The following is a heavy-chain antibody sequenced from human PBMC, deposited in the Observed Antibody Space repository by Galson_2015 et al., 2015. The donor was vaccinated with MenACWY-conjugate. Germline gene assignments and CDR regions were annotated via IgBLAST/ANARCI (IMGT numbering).Heavy chain of an antibody. CDR2: IHYSGNT. CDR3: ARSPTVTTDYYDY. D-gene: IGHD4-11*01. Sequence: SETLSLTCAVSGGSISTTAYYWGWVRQSPGKGLEWIGGIHYSGNTYYNPSLKSRVIISVDTSKNQFSLKLSSVTAEDTAVYYCARSPTVTTDYYDYWGQGTLVTVSS. J-gene: IGHJ4*02. V-gene: IGHV4-39*01. CDR1: GGSISTTAYY.